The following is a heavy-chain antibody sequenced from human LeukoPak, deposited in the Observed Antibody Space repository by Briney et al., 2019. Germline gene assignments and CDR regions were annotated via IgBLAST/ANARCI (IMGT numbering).Heavy chain of an antibody. CDR1: GGSIINFY. D-gene: IGHD6-13*01. V-gene: IGHV4-59*01. CDR3: ARTDGIAAAGSYYFDY. J-gene: IGHJ4*02. Sequence: SETLSLTCTVSGGSIINFYWTWIRQSPGKGLEWIGYIYYSGTTKYSPSLKSRVTISVDTSKNQFSLKLSSVTAADTAVYYCARTDGIAAAGSYYFDYWGQGTLVTVSS. CDR2: IYYSGTT.